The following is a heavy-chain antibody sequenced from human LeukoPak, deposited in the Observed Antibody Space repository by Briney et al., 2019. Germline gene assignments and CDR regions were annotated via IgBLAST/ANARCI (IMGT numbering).Heavy chain of an antibody. D-gene: IGHD1-26*01. Sequence: GASVKVSCKASGYTFTSYYIHWVRQAPGQGLEWMGIVNPSGGATSYAQEFQGRVTMTRDTSTATVYMELSSLRPEDTAVYYCARDVGATYHFDYWGQGTVVTVSS. CDR3: ARDVGATYHFDY. J-gene: IGHJ4*02. CDR2: VNPSGGAT. CDR1: GYTFTSYY. V-gene: IGHV1-46*01.